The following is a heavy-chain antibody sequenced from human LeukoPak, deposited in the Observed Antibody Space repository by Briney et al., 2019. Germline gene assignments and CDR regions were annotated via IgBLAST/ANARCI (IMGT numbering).Heavy chain of an antibody. CDR2: INPDSGAT. D-gene: IGHD5-12*01. J-gene: IGHJ4*02. Sequence: ASVKVSCKASGYTFTGFYMHWVRQAPGQGLEWMGWINPDSGATNSAPRFQGRVTLTRDTSINAVYMELMRLRSDDTAVYYCATAALDGGYDFDFWGQGTLVSVSS. CDR1: GYTFTGFY. V-gene: IGHV1-2*02. CDR3: ATAALDGGYDFDF.